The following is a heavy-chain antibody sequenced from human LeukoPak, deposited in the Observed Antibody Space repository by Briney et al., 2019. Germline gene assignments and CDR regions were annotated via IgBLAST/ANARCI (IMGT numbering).Heavy chain of an antibody. V-gene: IGHV3-30-3*01. Sequence: PGGSLRLSCAASGFTFSDYAMHWVRQAPGKGLEWVAVISKDGSDKYYPGSVRGRSTISRDNAKNTLYLQMNSLRAEDTAVYYCARGLGIYDSSGYYLGYFDYWGQGTLVKVSS. D-gene: IGHD3-22*01. CDR1: GFTFSDYA. CDR2: ISKDGSDK. J-gene: IGHJ4*02. CDR3: ARGLGIYDSSGYYLGYFDY.